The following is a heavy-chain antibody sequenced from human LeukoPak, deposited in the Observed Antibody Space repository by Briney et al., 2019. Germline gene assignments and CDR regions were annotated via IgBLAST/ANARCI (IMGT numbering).Heavy chain of an antibody. CDR3: ARGKVTRDWYFDL. CDR2: IYYSGST. CDR1: GGSISSYY. D-gene: IGHD4-17*01. Sequence: SETLSLTCTVSGGSISSYYWSWIRQPSGKGLEWIGYIYYSGSTNYNPSLKSRVTISIDTSKNQFSLKLSSVTAADTAVYYCARGKVTRDWYFDLWGRGTLVTVSS. V-gene: IGHV4-59*12. J-gene: IGHJ2*01.